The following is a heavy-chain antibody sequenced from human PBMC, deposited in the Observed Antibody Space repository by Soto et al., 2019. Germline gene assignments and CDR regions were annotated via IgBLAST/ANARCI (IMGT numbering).Heavy chain of an antibody. V-gene: IGHV1-3*05. J-gene: IGHJ4*02. Sequence: QVQRVQSGAEEKKPGASVKVSCKASGYTFTNYAMHWVGQAPGQGLEWMGWINAGNGNTKYSQKFQGRVTITRDTSASTAYMELSSLRSEDTAVYYCARVSGYYLPDYWGQGTLVTVSS. D-gene: IGHD5-12*01. CDR3: ARVSGYYLPDY. CDR1: GYTFTNYA. CDR2: INAGNGNT.